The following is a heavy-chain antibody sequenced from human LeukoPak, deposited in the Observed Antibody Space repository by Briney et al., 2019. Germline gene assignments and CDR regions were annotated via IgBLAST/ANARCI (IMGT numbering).Heavy chain of an antibody. V-gene: IGHV3-53*01. CDR1: GFTFSSYE. CDR3: GSPRRGY. CDR2: IYSGGSA. Sequence: GGSLRLSCAASGFTFSSYEMNWVRQAPGKGLEWVSVIYSGGSAYYADSVKGRFTISRDNSKNTLFLQMNSLRAEDTAVYFCGSPRRGYWGQGILVTVSS. J-gene: IGHJ4*02.